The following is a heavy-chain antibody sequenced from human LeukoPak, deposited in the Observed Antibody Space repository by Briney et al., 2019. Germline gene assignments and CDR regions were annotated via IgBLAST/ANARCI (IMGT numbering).Heavy chain of an antibody. D-gene: IGHD1-26*01. CDR3: ARAPATGSKYYYYGMDV. V-gene: IGHV3-66*01. Sequence: GGSLRLSCAASGFTVSSNYMSWVRQAPGKGLEWVSVIYSGGSTYYADSVKGRFTISRDNSKNTLYLQMNSLRAEDTAVYYCARAPATGSKYYYYGMDVWGQGTTVTVSS. CDR2: IYSGGST. J-gene: IGHJ6*02. CDR1: GFTVSSNY.